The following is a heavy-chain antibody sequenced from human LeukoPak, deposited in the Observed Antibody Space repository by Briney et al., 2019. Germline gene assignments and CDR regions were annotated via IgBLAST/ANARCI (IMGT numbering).Heavy chain of an antibody. CDR2: IYSGGST. CDR3: AKSSGSSCYRCAFDI. CDR1: GFTFRRNY. Sequence: GGSLRLSCAASGFTFRRNYMSWVGQARGRGREGVSVIYSGGSTYYADAVKGRFTTARDNPKNTLYLQMNSLRAEDTAVYYCAKSSGSSCYRCAFDIWGQGTMVTVSS. D-gene: IGHD2-2*01. J-gene: IGHJ3*02. V-gene: IGHV3-53*01.